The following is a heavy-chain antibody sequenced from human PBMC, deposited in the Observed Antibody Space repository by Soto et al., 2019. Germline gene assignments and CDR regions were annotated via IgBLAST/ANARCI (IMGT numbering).Heavy chain of an antibody. D-gene: IGHD2-15*01. V-gene: IGHV4-34*01. Sequence: PSETLSLTCAVYGGSFSGYYWSWIRQPPGKGLEWIGEINHSGSTNYNPSLKSRVTISVDTSKNQFSLKLSSVTAADTAVYYCARGGRNCSGGSCYRDFWLDPWGQGTLVTVSS. CDR3: ARGGRNCSGGSCYRDFWLDP. CDR2: INHSGST. J-gene: IGHJ5*02. CDR1: GGSFSGYY.